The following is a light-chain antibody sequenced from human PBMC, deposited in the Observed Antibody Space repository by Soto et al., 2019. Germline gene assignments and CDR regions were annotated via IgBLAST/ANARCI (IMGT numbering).Light chain of an antibody. Sequence: QSALTQPASVSGSPGQSITISCTGTSSYVGGYNYVSWYQQHPGKAPKLMMSEVSNRPSGVSNRFSGSRSGNTASLTISGLQSEDEAEYYCNSYTATRTFVFGSGTKLTVL. CDR3: NSYTATRTFV. CDR1: SSYVGGYNY. V-gene: IGLV2-14*01. CDR2: EVS. J-gene: IGLJ1*01.